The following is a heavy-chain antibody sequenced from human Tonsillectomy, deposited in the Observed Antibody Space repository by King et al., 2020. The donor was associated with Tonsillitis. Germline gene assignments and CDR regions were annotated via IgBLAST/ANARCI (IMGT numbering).Heavy chain of an antibody. J-gene: IGHJ4*02. D-gene: IGHD3-3*01. CDR3: AKNAHYDFWSGYYSFNY. Sequence: VQLVESGGGLVQPGGSLRLSCAASGFTFSSYAMSWVRQAPGKGLEWVSAISGSGGSTYYADSVKGRFTISRDNSKTTLYQQMNSLRAEDTAVYYCAKNAHYDFWSGYYSFNYWGQGTLVTVSS. CDR1: GFTFSSYA. V-gene: IGHV3-23*04. CDR2: ISGSGGST.